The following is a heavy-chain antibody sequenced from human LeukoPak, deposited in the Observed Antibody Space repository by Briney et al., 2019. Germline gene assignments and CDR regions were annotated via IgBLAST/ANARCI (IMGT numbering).Heavy chain of an antibody. CDR1: GFTFSSYD. CDR3: AKGGGSSGYYTHLDS. CDR2: IDSVSNT. J-gene: IGHJ4*02. V-gene: IGHV3-13*01. D-gene: IGHD3-3*01. Sequence: GGSLRLSCEASGFTFSSYDMHWVRQVTGRGLEWVSAIDSVSNTYYPGSVKGRFTISRENAKNSVYLQMNSLRAGDTAVYYCAKGGGSSGYYTHLDSWGQGTLVTVSS.